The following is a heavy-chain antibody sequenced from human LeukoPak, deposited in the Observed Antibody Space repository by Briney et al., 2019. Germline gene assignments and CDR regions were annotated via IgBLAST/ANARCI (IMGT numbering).Heavy chain of an antibody. J-gene: IGHJ1*01. D-gene: IGHD6-13*01. V-gene: IGHV3-30*02. CDR1: GFTFSSYG. CDR3: AKDRGYSSSWTSFQH. Sequence: GGSLRLSCAASGFTFSSYGMHWVRQAPGKGLEGVAFIRYDGSNKYYADSVKGRFTISRDNSKNTLYLQMNSLRAEDTAVYYCAKDRGYSSSWTSFQHWGQGTLVTVSS. CDR2: IRYDGSNK.